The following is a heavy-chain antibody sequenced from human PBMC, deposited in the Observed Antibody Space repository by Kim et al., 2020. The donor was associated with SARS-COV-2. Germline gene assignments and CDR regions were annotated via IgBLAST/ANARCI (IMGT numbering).Heavy chain of an antibody. CDR3: AKRGSDTVTHRYFDS. D-gene: IGHD4-17*01. Sequence: GGSLRLSCAASGFSFRSYGMYWVRQAPGKGLEWVSAISPLGDFTFYADSLEGRLTISRDNSKNTVYLQLNSLRPDDTAVYFCAKRGSDTVTHRYFDSWGQGTLVTVSS. V-gene: IGHV3-30*18. CDR1: GFSFRSYG. CDR2: ISPLGDFT. J-gene: IGHJ4*02.